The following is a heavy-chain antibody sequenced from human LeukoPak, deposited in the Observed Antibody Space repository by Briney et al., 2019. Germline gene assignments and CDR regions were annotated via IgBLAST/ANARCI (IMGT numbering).Heavy chain of an antibody. V-gene: IGHV3-64D*06. Sequence: PGGSLRLSCSASGFTFSSFAMHWVRQAPGKGLEYFSAISGNGGNTYYADSVKGRFTISRDNSKNTLYLQMSSLRAEDTAVYYCVKLITTIPYDAFDIWGQGTMVTVSS. J-gene: IGHJ3*02. CDR2: ISGNGGNT. D-gene: IGHD5-24*01. CDR1: GFTFSSFA. CDR3: VKLITTIPYDAFDI.